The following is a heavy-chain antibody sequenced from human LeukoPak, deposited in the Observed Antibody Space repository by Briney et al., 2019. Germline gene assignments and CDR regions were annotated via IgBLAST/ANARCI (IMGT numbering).Heavy chain of an antibody. V-gene: IGHV4-59*01. J-gene: IGHJ4*02. CDR1: GGSISSYY. D-gene: IGHD5-18*01. CDR2: LYYSGST. Sequence: SETLSLTCTVSGGSISSYYWSWIRQPPGKGLEWIGYLYYSGSTNYNPSLKSRVTISVYTSKNQFSLKLSSVTAADTAVYYCARAGSGYSFDYWGQGTLVTVSS. CDR3: ARAGSGYSFDY.